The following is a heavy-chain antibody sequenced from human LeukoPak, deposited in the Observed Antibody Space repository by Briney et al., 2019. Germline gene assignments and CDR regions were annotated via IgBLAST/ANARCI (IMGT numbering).Heavy chain of an antibody. CDR1: GFTFGDYA. CDR2: IRSKAYGGTT. Sequence: AGGSLRLSCTASGFTFGDYAMSWFRQAPGKGLEWVGFIRSKAYGGTTEYAASVKGRFTISRDDSKSIAYLQMNSLKTEDTAVYYCTRSTSDFWSGYYGSGYFDYWGQGTLVTVSS. V-gene: IGHV3-49*03. CDR3: TRSTSDFWSGYYGSGYFDY. D-gene: IGHD3-3*01. J-gene: IGHJ4*02.